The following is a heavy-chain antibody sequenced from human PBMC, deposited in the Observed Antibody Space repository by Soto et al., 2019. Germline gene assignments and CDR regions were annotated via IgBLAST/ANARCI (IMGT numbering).Heavy chain of an antibody. CDR1: GGTFSSYA. CDR2: IIPIFGTA. J-gene: IGHJ6*02. V-gene: IGHV1-69*13. D-gene: IGHD3-3*01. Sequence: GASVKVSCKASGGTFSSYAISWVRQAPGQGLEWMGGIIPIFGTANYAQKFQGRVTITADESTSTAYMELSSLRSEDTAVYYCARGDFWSGSDLNYYYYGMDVWGQGTTVTVSS. CDR3: ARGDFWSGSDLNYYYYGMDV.